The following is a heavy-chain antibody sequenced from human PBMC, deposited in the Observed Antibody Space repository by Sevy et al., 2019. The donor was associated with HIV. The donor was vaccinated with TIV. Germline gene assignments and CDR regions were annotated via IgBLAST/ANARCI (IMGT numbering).Heavy chain of an antibody. CDR3: ARGGPLVDGSLIPWGMDV. J-gene: IGHJ6*02. V-gene: IGHV3-7*01. D-gene: IGHD5-12*01. Sequence: GESLKISCGASGFTFSNYWMNWVRHAPGKGLEWVANIKHDGSDTYYADSVKGRFTVSRDDIKNSLSLQMNSLRVEDTAVYYCARGGPLVDGSLIPWGMDVWGQGTTVTVSS. CDR2: IKHDGSDT. CDR1: GFTFSNYW.